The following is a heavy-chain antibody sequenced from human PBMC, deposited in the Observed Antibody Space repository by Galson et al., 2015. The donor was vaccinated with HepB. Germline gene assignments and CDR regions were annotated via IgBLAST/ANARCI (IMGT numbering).Heavy chain of an antibody. J-gene: IGHJ6*03. Sequence: SVKVSCKASGGTFSSYAISWVRQAPGQGLEWMGRIIPILGIANYAQKFQGRVTITADKSTSTAYMELSSLRSEDTAVYYCARDAAVDDFWSGYYFDYYMDVWGKGTTVTVSS. V-gene: IGHV1-69*04. CDR2: IIPILGIA. CDR3: ARDAAVDDFWSGYYFDYYMDV. D-gene: IGHD3-3*01. CDR1: GGTFSSYA.